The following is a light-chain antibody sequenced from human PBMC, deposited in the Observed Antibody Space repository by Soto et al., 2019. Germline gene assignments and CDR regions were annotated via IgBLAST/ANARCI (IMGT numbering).Light chain of an antibody. CDR2: GAS. V-gene: IGKV3-20*01. Sequence: EIVLTQSPGTLSLSPGERATLSCRASQSVSSSYLAWYQQKPGQAPRLLIYGASSRATVIPDRFSGSGSGTDFTLTISRLEPEDFAVYYCQQYGSYPLTFGGGTKVDIK. CDR3: QQYGSYPLT. J-gene: IGKJ4*01. CDR1: QSVSSSY.